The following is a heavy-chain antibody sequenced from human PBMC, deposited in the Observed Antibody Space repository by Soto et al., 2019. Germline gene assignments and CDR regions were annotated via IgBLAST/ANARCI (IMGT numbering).Heavy chain of an antibody. V-gene: IGHV6-1*01. J-gene: IGHJ4*02. D-gene: IGHD3-10*01. CDR2: TYYRSKWYY. CDR1: GDSVSSNSAG. CDR3: ARESGHPNWFGSPGGGYFDY. Sequence: SQTLSLTCAITGDSVSSNSAGWSWVRQSPSRGLEWLGRTYYRSKWYYEYAVSVKSRITINPDTSKNQFSLQLNSVTPEDTAVYYCARESGHPNWFGSPGGGYFDYWGQGTLVTVSS.